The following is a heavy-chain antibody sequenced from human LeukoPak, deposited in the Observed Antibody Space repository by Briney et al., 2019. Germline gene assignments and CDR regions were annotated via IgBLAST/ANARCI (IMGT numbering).Heavy chain of an antibody. CDR3: ARQLPYYYDSSGYYNPFDY. V-gene: IGHV4-59*08. CDR1: SGSINNFY. CDR2: IYYSGST. Sequence: SETLSLTCTVSSGSINNFYWSWIRQPPGKGLEWIGYIYYSGSTNYNPSLKSRVTISVDTSKNQFSLKLSSVTAADTAVYYCARQLPYYYDSSGYYNPFDYWGQGTLVTVSS. J-gene: IGHJ4*02. D-gene: IGHD3-22*01.